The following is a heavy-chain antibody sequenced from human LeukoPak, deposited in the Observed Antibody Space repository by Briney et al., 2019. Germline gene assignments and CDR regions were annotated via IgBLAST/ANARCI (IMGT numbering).Heavy chain of an antibody. D-gene: IGHD2-2*01. CDR3: ARGEEYVHYFDY. J-gene: IGHJ4*02. CDR1: GGSISRAGYY. Sequence: SEALSLTCTVSGGSISRAGYYWSWIRQHPGKGLEWIGYIYYNGQTYYNPSLKSRLTLSADTSDNQFSLKVTSVTAADTAVYYCARGEEYVHYFDYWGQGSLVTVSS. V-gene: IGHV4-31*03. CDR2: IYYNGQT.